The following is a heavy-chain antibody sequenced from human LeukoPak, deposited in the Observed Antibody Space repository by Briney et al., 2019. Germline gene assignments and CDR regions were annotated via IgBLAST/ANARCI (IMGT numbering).Heavy chain of an antibody. V-gene: IGHV3-7*04. Sequence: GGSLRLSCAASGFTFSSYWMSWVRQAPGKGLEWVANIKQDGSEKYYVDSVKGRFTISRDNAKNSLYLQMNSLRAEDTAVYYCARAKGIAVAGPLDYWGQGTLVTVSS. CDR2: IKQDGSEK. CDR3: ARAKGIAVAGPLDY. CDR1: GFTFSSYW. J-gene: IGHJ4*02. D-gene: IGHD6-19*01.